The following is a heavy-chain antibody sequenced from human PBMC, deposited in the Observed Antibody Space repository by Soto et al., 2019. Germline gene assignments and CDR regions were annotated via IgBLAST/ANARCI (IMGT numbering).Heavy chain of an antibody. D-gene: IGHD2-2*03. CDR3: ARGGVDIVVVPAAPGGGDYGGAFDI. CDR1: GFTFSSYG. V-gene: IGHV3-33*01. Sequence: QVQLVESGGGVVQPGRSLRLSCAASGFTFSSYGMHWVHQAPGKGLEWVAVIWYDGSNKYYADSVKGRFTISRDNSKNTLYLQMNSLRAEDTAVYYCARGGVDIVVVPAAPGGGDYGGAFDIWGQGTMVTVSS. CDR2: IWYDGSNK. J-gene: IGHJ3*02.